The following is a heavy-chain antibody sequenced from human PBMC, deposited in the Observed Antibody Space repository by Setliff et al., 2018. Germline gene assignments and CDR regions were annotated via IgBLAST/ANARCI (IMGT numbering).Heavy chain of an antibody. J-gene: IGHJ3*02. CDR2: IHQRGRT. V-gene: IGHV4-38-2*01. Sequence: SETLSLTCGVSGVSITSGHYWGWIRQSPGKGLEWLATIHQRGRTYYNPSLNSRVTISLDTSKNHISLKLRSVTAEDSAVYYCASPGRDNLDSPFDAFDIWGQGTKVT. CDR1: GVSITSGHY. D-gene: IGHD3-3*01. CDR3: ASPGRDNLDSPFDAFDI.